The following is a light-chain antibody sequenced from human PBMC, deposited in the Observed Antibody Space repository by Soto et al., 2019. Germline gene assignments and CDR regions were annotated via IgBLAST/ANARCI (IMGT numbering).Light chain of an antibody. J-gene: IGKJ2*01. CDR1: QSISNW. V-gene: IGKV1-5*03. Sequence: DIQMTQSPSTLSASVGDRVTITCRASQSISNWLAWYQQKPGKAPKLLIYKASSLESGVPSRFSGSGSGKEFTLTISSLQPDDFATYYCQQYNSYPYTFGQGTKLEIK. CDR3: QQYNSYPYT. CDR2: KAS.